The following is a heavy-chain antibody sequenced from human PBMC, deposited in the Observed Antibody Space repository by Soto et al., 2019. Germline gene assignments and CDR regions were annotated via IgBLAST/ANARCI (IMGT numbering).Heavy chain of an antibody. CDR2: SSYGGIT. V-gene: IGHV4-59*01. CDR3: ERARKATYITGGFDS. CDR1: GGCISDYY. J-gene: IGHJ4*02. D-gene: IGHD3-3*01. Sequence: ETRSLTCSVAGGCISDYYWSWIRQSPEKGLGYIAYSSYGGITNLNGALNGRVTMSIDTSKNQFSLKATSLTAADTAVYYCERARKATYITGGFDSWGQGTLVTVSS.